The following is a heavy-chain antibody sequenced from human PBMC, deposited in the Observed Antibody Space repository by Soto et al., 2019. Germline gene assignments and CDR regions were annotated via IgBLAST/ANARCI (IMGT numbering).Heavy chain of an antibody. CDR3: ARRTVTTFYFYGMDV. CDR2: IYYSGST. D-gene: IGHD4-17*01. V-gene: IGHV4-59*02. CDR1: GGSVSSYY. J-gene: IGHJ6*01. Sequence: SEALSLTSTVSGGSVSSYYWTWIRQPPGKGLEWIGYIYYSGSTYYNPSLKSRVTISVDTSKNQFSLRLNSVTAADTAVYYCARRTVTTFYFYGMDVCGHMPTFAVPS.